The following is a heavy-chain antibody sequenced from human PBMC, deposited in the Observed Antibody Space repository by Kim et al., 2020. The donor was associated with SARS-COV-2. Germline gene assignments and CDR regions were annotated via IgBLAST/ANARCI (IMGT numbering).Heavy chain of an antibody. Sequence: SVKVSCKASGGTFSSYAISWVRQAPGQGLEWMGGIIPIFGTANYAQKFQGRVTITADESTSTAYMELSSLRSEDTAVYYCASRPTGFDYGGNFDWYFDLRGRGTLVTVSS. D-gene: IGHD4-17*01. CDR1: GGTFSSYA. V-gene: IGHV1-69*13. CDR2: IIPIFGTA. CDR3: ASRPTGFDYGGNFDWYFDL. J-gene: IGHJ2*01.